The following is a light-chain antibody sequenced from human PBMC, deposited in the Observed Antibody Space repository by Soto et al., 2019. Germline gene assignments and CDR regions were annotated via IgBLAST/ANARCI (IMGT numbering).Light chain of an antibody. V-gene: IGLV2-8*01. CDR3: SSYAASNNFYFV. CDR2: EVT. Sequence: QYALTQPPSASGSPGQSVTISCTGTSSDVGGYNYVSWYQQYPGRAPKLMIYEVTKRPSGVPDRFSGSKSGNTASLTVSGLHAEDEADYYCSSYAASNNFYFVFGGGTKLTVL. CDR1: SSDVGGYNY. J-gene: IGLJ3*02.